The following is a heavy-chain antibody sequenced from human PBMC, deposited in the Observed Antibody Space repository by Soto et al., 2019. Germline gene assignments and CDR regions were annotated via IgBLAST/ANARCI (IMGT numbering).Heavy chain of an antibody. D-gene: IGHD3-10*01. V-gene: IGHV3-53*04. J-gene: IGHJ5*02. CDR2: IYSGGST. CDR1: GFTVSSNY. CDR3: AREARGGVERWFDP. Sequence: EVQLVESGGGLVQPGGSLRLSCAASGFTVSSNYMSWVRQAPGKGLEWVSVIYSGGSTYYADSVKGRFTISRHNSKNTLYLQMNSLRAEDTAVYYCAREARGGVERWFDPWGQGTLVTVSS.